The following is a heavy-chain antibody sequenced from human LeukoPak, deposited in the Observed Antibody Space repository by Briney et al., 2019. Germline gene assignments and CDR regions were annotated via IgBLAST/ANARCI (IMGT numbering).Heavy chain of an antibody. V-gene: IGHV4-59*01. CDR1: GGSISNYY. CDR2: IYYSGSP. J-gene: IGHJ5*02. Sequence: SETLSLTCTVSGGSISNYYWSWIRQPPGKGLEWIGYIYYSGSPNYNPSLKSRVTISVDTSKNQFSLKLSSVTAADTAVYYCARVITMVRGALGWFDPWGQGTLVTVSS. CDR3: ARVITMVRGALGWFDP. D-gene: IGHD3-10*01.